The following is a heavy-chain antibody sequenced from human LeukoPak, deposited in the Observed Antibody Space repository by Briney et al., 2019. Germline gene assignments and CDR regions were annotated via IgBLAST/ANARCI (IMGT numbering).Heavy chain of an antibody. J-gene: IGHJ4*02. V-gene: IGHV3-30-3*02. CDR1: GFTFSSYA. D-gene: IGHD2-2*01. CDR2: ISYDGSNK. CDR3: AKSGCSGTSCYVNF. Sequence: GGSLRLSCAASGFTFSSYAMHWVRQAPGKGLEWVAVISYDGSNKYYADSVKGRFTISRDNSKNTLYLQMNSLRAEDTAVYYCAKSGCSGTSCYVNFWGQGTLVTVSS.